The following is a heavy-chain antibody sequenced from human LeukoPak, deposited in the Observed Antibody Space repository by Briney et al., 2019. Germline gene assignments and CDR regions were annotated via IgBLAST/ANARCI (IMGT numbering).Heavy chain of an antibody. CDR3: ARGGLSVANWFDP. J-gene: IGHJ5*02. CDR2: ISSSCSTI. D-gene: IGHD2-15*01. Sequence: PGGSLRLTCAASGFTFSDYYMSWIRQAPGKGLEWVSYISSSCSTISSAHSVKARFTISRDNAKNSLYLQMNSLRAEDTAVYYCARGGLSVANWFDPWGQRTLVTVSS. V-gene: IGHV3-11*01. CDR1: GFTFSDYY.